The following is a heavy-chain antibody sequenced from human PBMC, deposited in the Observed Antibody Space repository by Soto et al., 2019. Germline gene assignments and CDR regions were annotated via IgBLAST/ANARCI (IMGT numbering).Heavy chain of an antibody. J-gene: IGHJ1*01. CDR2: ISNDGMNT. D-gene: IGHD1-1*01. V-gene: IGHV3-30-3*02. CDR1: GFTFSSYA. Sequence: HPGGSLRLSCVASGFTFSSYALHWVRQAPGKGLEWVALISNDGMNTFYADSVKGQMTVSRDKAEKTMYLQMNSLTAEDTAVYYCAKGLRFMEHWGQGTVVTVSS. CDR3: AKGLRFMEH.